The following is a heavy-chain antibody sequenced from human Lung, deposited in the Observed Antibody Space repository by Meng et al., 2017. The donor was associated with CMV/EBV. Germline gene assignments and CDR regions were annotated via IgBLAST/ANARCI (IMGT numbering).Heavy chain of an antibody. Sequence: SVKVSCKASGGTFSSYAISWVRQAPGQGLEWMGGIIPIFGTANYAQKFQGRVTITTDESTSTAYMELSSLRSEDTAVYYCARFRPDCSSTSCYSLRIYYGMDVWGQGTTVTVSS. CDR3: ARFRPDCSSTSCYSLRIYYGMDV. J-gene: IGHJ6*02. CDR1: GGTFSSYA. V-gene: IGHV1-69*05. CDR2: IIPIFGTA. D-gene: IGHD2-2*01.